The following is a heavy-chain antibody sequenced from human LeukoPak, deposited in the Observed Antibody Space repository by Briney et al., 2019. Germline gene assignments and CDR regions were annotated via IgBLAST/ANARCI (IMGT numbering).Heavy chain of an antibody. CDR1: GFTFSTYA. D-gene: IGHD2-2*01. CDR2: ISFDGTDK. J-gene: IGHJ4*02. V-gene: IGHV3-30*04. CDR3: ARQDVKYGGDY. Sequence: PGGSLRLSCATSGFTFSTYAVHWVRQAPGKGLEWVAVISFDGTDKYYADSVKGRFTISRDSSKNTLYLQMNSLRAEDSAVYYCARQDVKYGGDYWGQGTLSPSPQ.